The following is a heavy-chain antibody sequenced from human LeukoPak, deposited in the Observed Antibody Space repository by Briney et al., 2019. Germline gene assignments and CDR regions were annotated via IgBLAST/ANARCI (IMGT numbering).Heavy chain of an antibody. J-gene: IGHJ4*02. CDR2: IYQDGSEK. CDR1: GFTFSSYW. CDR3: ARGIAAAGRVVDS. Sequence: GGSLRLSCAACGFTFSSYWMNWVRQGPGKGLEWVANIYQDGSEKYFVDSVKGRFTISRDNAKNSLYLQMSGLRAEDTAVYYCARGIAAAGRVVDSWGQGTLVTVSS. D-gene: IGHD6-13*01. V-gene: IGHV3-7*02.